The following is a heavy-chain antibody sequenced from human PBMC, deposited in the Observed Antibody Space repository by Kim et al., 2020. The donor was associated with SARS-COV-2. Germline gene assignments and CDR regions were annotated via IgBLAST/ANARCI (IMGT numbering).Heavy chain of an antibody. D-gene: IGHD4-17*01. J-gene: IGHJ4*02. Sequence: GGSLRLSCAASGFTVSSNYMSWVRQAPGKGLEWVSVIYSGGSTYYADSVKGRFTISRDNSKNTLYLQMNSLRAEDTAVYYCARVDYGDYGGYFDYWGQGTLVTVSS. CDR2: IYSGGST. CDR3: ARVDYGDYGGYFDY. V-gene: IGHV3-53*01. CDR1: GFTVSSNY.